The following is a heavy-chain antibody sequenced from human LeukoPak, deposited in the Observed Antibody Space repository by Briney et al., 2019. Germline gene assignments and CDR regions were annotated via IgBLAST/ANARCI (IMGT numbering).Heavy chain of an antibody. CDR1: GGSISSYY. Sequence: SETLSLTCTVSGGSISSYYWSWIRQPPGKGLEWIGYIYYSGSTNYNPSLKSRVTISVDTSKNQFSLKLSSVTAADTAVYYCARNVAGNFDYWGQGTLVTVSS. CDR2: IYYSGST. CDR3: ARNVAGNFDY. D-gene: IGHD6-19*01. V-gene: IGHV4-59*08. J-gene: IGHJ4*02.